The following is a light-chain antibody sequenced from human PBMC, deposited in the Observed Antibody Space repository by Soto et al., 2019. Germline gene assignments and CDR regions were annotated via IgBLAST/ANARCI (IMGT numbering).Light chain of an antibody. V-gene: IGKV3-20*01. CDR2: GAS. CDR1: QSVSSTY. CDR3: QQYDDSPIT. J-gene: IGKJ5*01. Sequence: EIVLTQAPGTLSLNPGQGATLSCRASQSVSSTYLAWYQQKPGQAPRLLIYGASSRATGIPDRFSSSGSGTDFTLTISRLEPEDFAVYYCQQYDDSPITFGQGTRLEIK.